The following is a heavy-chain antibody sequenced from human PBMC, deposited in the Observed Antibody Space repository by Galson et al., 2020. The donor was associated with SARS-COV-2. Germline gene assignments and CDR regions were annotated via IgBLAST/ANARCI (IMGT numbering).Heavy chain of an antibody. V-gene: IGHV1-18*01. J-gene: IGHJ4*02. D-gene: IGHD3-10*01. CDR2: ISLYNGET. CDR3: ARTLAHIKLNRGIMGFDY. Sequence: GESLKISCKTSGDAFDKYGISWVRQAPGQGLEWMGWISLYNGETNYIEKYRGRLTLTTVTSTSTAYMELRSLASDDTAIYYCARTLAHIKLNRGIMGFDYWGQGTLVTVSS. CDR1: GDAFDKYG.